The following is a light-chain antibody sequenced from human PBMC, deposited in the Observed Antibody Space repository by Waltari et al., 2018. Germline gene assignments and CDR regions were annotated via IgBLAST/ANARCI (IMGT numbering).Light chain of an antibody. Sequence: DIVMTQSPDSLAVSLGERATLNCKSSQSVLYSSNNKNYLTWYQQKPGQPPKLLINWASVRESGVPDRFSGSGSGTDFTLTITSLQAEDVAVYYCQQYYTTPRTFGPGTKVEIK. CDR2: WAS. CDR3: QQYYTTPRT. CDR1: QSVLYSSNNKNY. J-gene: IGKJ3*01. V-gene: IGKV4-1*01.